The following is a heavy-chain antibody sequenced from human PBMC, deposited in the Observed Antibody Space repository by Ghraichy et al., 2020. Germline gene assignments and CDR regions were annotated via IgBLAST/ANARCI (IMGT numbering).Heavy chain of an antibody. CDR1: GFSLSTYA. CDR2: LSNTYGE. V-gene: IGHV3-23*01. J-gene: IGHJ3*01. CDR3: GRDPNGDYVGAFEF. Sequence: GGSLRLSCAASGFSLSTYAMTWVRQAPGKGLEWVSSLSNTYGENYADSVKGRFTMSRHNSMNTVYLHMNSLKDEDTAKYYCGRDPNGDYVGAFEFWGQGTVVSVSS. D-gene: IGHD3-16*01.